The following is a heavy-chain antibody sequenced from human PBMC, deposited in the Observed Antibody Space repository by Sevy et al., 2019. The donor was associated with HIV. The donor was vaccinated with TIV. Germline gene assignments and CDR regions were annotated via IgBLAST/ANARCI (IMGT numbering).Heavy chain of an antibody. CDR3: AKGEYYDSSGYYYRGAFDI. Sequence: GGSLRLSCAASGFTFSSYAMSWVRQAPGKRLEWVSAISGSGGSTYYADSVKGRFTISRDNSKNTLYLQMNSLRAEDTAVYYCAKGEYYDSSGYYYRGAFDIWGQGTMVTVSS. CDR2: ISGSGGST. V-gene: IGHV3-23*01. J-gene: IGHJ3*02. D-gene: IGHD3-22*01. CDR1: GFTFSSYA.